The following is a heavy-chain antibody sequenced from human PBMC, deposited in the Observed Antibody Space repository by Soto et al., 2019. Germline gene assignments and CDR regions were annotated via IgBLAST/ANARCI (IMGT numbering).Heavy chain of an antibody. J-gene: IGHJ6*02. CDR1: GFSITSPGMS. CDR2: IERDDDDK. CDR3: ARSIRGPRKFNGMDV. D-gene: IGHD1-20*01. Sequence: SCPTLVNPTESLTLTCTFSGFSITSPGMSXSWIRQPPGRALEWLALIERDDDDKYYSTSLKTRLTISKDTRKNQVVLTMANMDPADTTTYYCARSIRGPRKFNGMDVWGQGTTVTVSS. V-gene: IGHV2-70*13.